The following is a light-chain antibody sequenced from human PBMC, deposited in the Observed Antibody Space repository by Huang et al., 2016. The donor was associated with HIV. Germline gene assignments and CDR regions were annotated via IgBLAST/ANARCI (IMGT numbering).Light chain of an antibody. CDR3: QQYDIHPLT. Sequence: IRMTQSPSSLSASTGDRVTITFRANQDINNFLAWYQRRPGSVPKLLIYAASNLQSGVPSRFSGNGSGTDFTLTIGCLHSEDVATYYCQQYDIHPLTFGPGTRVDIK. J-gene: IGKJ3*01. CDR2: AAS. CDR1: QDINNF. V-gene: IGKV1-8*01.